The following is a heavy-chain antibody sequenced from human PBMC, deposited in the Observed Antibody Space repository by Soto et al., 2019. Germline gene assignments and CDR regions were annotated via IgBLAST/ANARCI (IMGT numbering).Heavy chain of an antibody. CDR3: ARGGLGYCRGGSCPQNWFDP. Sequence: QVQLVQSGAEVKKPGASVKVSCKASGYTFTSFGITWVRQALGQGLEWLGWSSPYNGNTHYVQKFQVRVTMTTDTSTSTAYMELRSLRSDDTAVYYWARGGLGYCRGGSCPQNWFDPWGQGTLVTVSS. J-gene: IGHJ5*02. CDR2: SSPYNGNT. CDR1: GYTFTSFG. V-gene: IGHV1-18*01. D-gene: IGHD2-15*01.